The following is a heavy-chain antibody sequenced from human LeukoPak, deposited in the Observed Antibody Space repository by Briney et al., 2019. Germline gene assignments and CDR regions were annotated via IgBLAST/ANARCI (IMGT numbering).Heavy chain of an antibody. J-gene: IGHJ4*02. V-gene: IGHV3-21*01. Sequence: GGSLRLPCAASGFTFSSYSMNWVRQAPGKGLEWVSSISSSSSYIYYADSVKGRFTISRDNAKNSLYLQMNSLRAEDTAVYYCARDGRAYYYGSGSYYFDYWGQGTLVTVSS. CDR1: GFTFSSYS. CDR2: ISSSSSYI. D-gene: IGHD3-10*01. CDR3: ARDGRAYYYGSGSYYFDY.